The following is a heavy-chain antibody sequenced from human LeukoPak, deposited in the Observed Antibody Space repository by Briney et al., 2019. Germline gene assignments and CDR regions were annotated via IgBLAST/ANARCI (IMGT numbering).Heavy chain of an antibody. J-gene: IGHJ4*02. D-gene: IGHD3-16*02. CDR3: ARVNYDYVWGSYRHDF. CDR1: GYTFTGYY. Sequence: ASVKVSCKASGYTFTGYYMHWVRQAPGQGLEWMGWINPNSGGTNYAQKFQGRVTMTRDTSISTAYMELSSLRSEDTAVYYCARVNYDYVWGSYRHDFWGQGTLVTVSS. CDR2: INPNSGGT. V-gene: IGHV1-2*02.